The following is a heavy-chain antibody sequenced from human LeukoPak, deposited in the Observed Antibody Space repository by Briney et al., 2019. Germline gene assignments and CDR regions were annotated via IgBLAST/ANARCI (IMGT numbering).Heavy chain of an antibody. CDR2: INHSGST. D-gene: IGHD6-13*01. CDR1: GGSFSGYY. CDR3: ARVVTDSSSWYLGFDY. Sequence: SETLSLTCAVYGGSFSGYYWSWIRQPPGKGLEWIGEINHSGSTNYNPSLKSRVTISVDTSKNQLSLKLSSVTAADTAVYYCARVVTDSSSWYLGFDYWGQGTLVTVSS. J-gene: IGHJ4*02. V-gene: IGHV4-34*01.